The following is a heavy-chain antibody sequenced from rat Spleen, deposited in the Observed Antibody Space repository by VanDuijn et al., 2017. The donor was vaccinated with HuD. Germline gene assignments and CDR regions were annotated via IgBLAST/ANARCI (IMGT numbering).Heavy chain of an antibody. V-gene: IGHV5-20*01. D-gene: IGHD4-6*01. CDR2: ISYDGSST. CDR1: GFTFSDYY. CDR3: TTDWAGD. J-gene: IGHJ2*01. Sequence: EVQLVESDGGLVQPGRSLKLSCAASGFTFSDYYMAWVRQAPTKGLEWVATISYDGSSTYYRDSVKGRFTISRDNAKSTLYLQMDSLRSEDTATYYCTTDWAGDWGQGVMVTVSS.